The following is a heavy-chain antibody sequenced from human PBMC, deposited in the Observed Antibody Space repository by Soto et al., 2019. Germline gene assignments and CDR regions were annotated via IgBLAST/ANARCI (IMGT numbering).Heavy chain of an antibody. CDR3: AKDRVTTVSEYYYYYYGMDV. J-gene: IGHJ6*02. CDR1: GFTFGSYG. V-gene: IGHV3-30*18. D-gene: IGHD4-4*01. Sequence: PGGSLRLSCAASGFTFGSYGMHWVRQAPGKGLEWVAVISYDGSNKYYADSVKGRFTISRDNSKNTLYLQMNSLRAEDTAVYYCAKDRVTTVSEYYYYYYGMDVWGQGTTVTVSS. CDR2: ISYDGSNK.